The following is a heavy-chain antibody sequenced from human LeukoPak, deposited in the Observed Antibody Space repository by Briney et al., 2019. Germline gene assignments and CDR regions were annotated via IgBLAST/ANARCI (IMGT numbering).Heavy chain of an antibody. CDR1: GGSISSHY. Sequence: PSETLSLTCTVSGGSISSHYWSWTRQPPGKGLEWIGYIYYSGSTNYNPSLKSRVTISVDTSKNQFSLKLSSVTAADTAVYSCARGAPPDDAFDIWGQGTMVTVSS. V-gene: IGHV4-59*11. CDR3: ARGAPPDDAFDI. J-gene: IGHJ3*02. CDR2: IYYSGST.